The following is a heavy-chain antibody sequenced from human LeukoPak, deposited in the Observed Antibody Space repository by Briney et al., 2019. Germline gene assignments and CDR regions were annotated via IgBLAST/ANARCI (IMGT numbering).Heavy chain of an antibody. CDR3: ARTPGAAFDI. CDR1: GDSISSSTYY. Sequence: SETLSLTCTVSGDSISSSTYYWGWIRQPPGKGLEWIGSIYSSGNTYYNPSLKSRVTIPVDTSKNQFSLKLSSVTAADTAVYYCARTPGAAFDIWGQGTMVTVSS. CDR2: IYSSGNT. J-gene: IGHJ3*02. V-gene: IGHV4-39*07.